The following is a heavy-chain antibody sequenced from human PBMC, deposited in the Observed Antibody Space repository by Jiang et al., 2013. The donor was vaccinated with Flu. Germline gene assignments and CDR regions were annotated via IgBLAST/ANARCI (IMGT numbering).Heavy chain of an antibody. V-gene: IGHV2-5*02. CDR3: AHYTMIVVVIGIHDAFDI. CDR2: IYWDDDK. J-gene: IGHJ3*02. D-gene: IGHD3-22*01. Sequence: KPTQTLTLTCTFSGFSLSTSGVGVGWIRQPPGKALEWLALIYWDDDKRYSPSLKSRLTITKDTSKNQVVLTMTNMDPVDTATYYCAHYTMIVVVIGIHDAFDIWGQGTMVTVSS. CDR1: GFSLSTSGVG.